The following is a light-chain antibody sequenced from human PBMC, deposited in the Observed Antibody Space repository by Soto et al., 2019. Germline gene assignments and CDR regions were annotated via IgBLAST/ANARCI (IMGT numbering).Light chain of an antibody. CDR3: SSCRSSSPWV. Sequence: QAVLTQPASVSGSPGQSITISCTGTSSDVGSYKYVSWYQQHPGKAPKLIIYGVSNRPSGVSNRFSGSKSGNTASLTISGLQAEDEADYYCSSCRSSSPWVFGGGTKLTVL. CDR2: GVS. J-gene: IGLJ3*02. CDR1: SSDVGSYKY. V-gene: IGLV2-14*01.